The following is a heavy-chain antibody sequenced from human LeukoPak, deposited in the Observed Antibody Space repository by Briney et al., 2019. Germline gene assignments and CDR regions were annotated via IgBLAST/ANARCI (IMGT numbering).Heavy chain of an antibody. J-gene: IGHJ6*02. CDR3: ARGEYGSGSYYFYYYYGMDV. Sequence: GGSLRLSCAASGFTVSSNYMSWVRQAPGKGLEWASVIYSGGSTYYADSVKGRFTISRDNSKNTLYLQMNSLRAEDTAVYYCARGEYGSGSYYFYYYYGMDVWGQGTTVTVSS. CDR1: GFTVSSNY. CDR2: IYSGGST. D-gene: IGHD3-10*01. V-gene: IGHV3-66*01.